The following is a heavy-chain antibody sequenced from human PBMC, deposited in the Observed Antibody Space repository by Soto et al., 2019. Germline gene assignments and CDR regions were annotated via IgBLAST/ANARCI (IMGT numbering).Heavy chain of an antibody. Sequence: GGSLRLSCAASGLTFSSYSMNWVRQAPGKGLEWVSSISSSSSYIYYADSVKGRFTISRDNAKNSLYLQMNSLRAEDTAVYYCASTPPNYSWNDYFDYWGQGTLVTVSS. D-gene: IGHD1-20*01. CDR2: ISSSSSYI. V-gene: IGHV3-21*01. CDR1: GLTFSSYS. CDR3: ASTPPNYSWNDYFDY. J-gene: IGHJ4*02.